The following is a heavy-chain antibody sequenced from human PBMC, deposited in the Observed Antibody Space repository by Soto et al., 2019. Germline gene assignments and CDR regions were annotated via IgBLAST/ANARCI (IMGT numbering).Heavy chain of an antibody. Sequence: EVQLVESGGGLVQPGGSLRLSCAASGFTFSSYSMNLVRQVPGKGLEWVSYISSGSSTLYYADSVKGRFAISRDDAKNSLYLQMNSLRAEDTAGYHCARLGVPYFDYWGQGALVAVSS. CDR2: ISSGSSTL. V-gene: IGHV3-48*01. D-gene: IGHD2-2*01. J-gene: IGHJ4*02. CDR3: ARLGVPYFDY. CDR1: GFTFSSYS.